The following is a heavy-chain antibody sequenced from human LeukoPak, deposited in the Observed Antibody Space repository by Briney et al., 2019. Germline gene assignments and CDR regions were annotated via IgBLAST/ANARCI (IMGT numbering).Heavy chain of an antibody. CDR1: GFTFSGSA. J-gene: IGHJ4*02. CDR2: IRSKANNYAT. V-gene: IGHV3-73*01. Sequence: PGGSLRLSCVVSGFTFSGSAVHWVRQASGKGLEWVGRIRSKANNYATAYAASVKGRFTISRDNSKNTLYVQVNSLGTEDTAAYYCAKGSYYDSSGSFYFDYWGQGTLVTVSS. D-gene: IGHD3-22*01. CDR3: AKGSYYDSSGSFYFDY.